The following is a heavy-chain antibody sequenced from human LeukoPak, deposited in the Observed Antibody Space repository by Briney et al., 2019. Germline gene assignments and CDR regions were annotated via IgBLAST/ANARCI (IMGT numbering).Heavy chain of an antibody. D-gene: IGHD6-13*01. Sequence: TLSLTCAVYGGSFSGYYWSWIRQPPGKGLEWIGEINHSGSTNYNPSLKSRVTISVDTSKNQFSLKLSSVTAADTAVYYCARVPPSHLAAASNWFDPWGQGTLVTVSS. J-gene: IGHJ5*02. CDR1: GGSFSGYY. CDR3: ARVPPSHLAAASNWFDP. V-gene: IGHV4-34*01. CDR2: INHSGST.